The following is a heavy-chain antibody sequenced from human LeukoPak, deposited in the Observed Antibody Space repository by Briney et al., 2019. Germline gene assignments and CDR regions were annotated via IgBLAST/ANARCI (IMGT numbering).Heavy chain of an antibody. Sequence: RSSETLSLTCAVYGGSFSGYYWSWIRQPPGKGLEWIGEINHSGSTNYNPSLKSRVTISVDTSKNQFSLKLSSVTAADTAVYYCARVQWELLDYYYYYMDVWGKGTTVTISS. CDR1: GGSFSGYY. CDR3: ARVQWELLDYYYYYMDV. CDR2: INHSGST. D-gene: IGHD1-26*01. J-gene: IGHJ6*03. V-gene: IGHV4-34*01.